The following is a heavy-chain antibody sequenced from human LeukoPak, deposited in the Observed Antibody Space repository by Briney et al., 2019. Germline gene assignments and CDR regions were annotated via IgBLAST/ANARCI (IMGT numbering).Heavy chain of an antibody. J-gene: IGHJ4*02. V-gene: IGHV3-23*01. Sequence: GGSLRPSCAASGFTFSSYAMTWVRQAPGGGLEWVTVIGPSGGDIIYADSVKGRFTISRDNSANTLYLQMNSLRAEDTAVYYCAKYCGGDCFRNFDSWGQGTLVTVSS. D-gene: IGHD2-21*02. CDR3: AKYCGGDCFRNFDS. CDR1: GFTFSSYA. CDR2: IGPSGGDI.